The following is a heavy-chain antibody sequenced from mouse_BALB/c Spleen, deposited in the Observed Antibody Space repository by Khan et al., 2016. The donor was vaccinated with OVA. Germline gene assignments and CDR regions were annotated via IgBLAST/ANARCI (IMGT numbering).Heavy chain of an antibody. Sequence: EVKLLESGPGLVKPSQSLSLTCTVTGYSITSDYAWNWIRQFPGNKLEWMGYIKYSGNTSYNPSLKSRFSITRNTSTNQFFLQLSSVTTEDTATYYCASSGTSSTGVITDFDYWGQGTTLTVSS. CDR3: ASSGTSSTGVITDFDY. J-gene: IGHJ2*01. CDR1: GYSITSDYA. D-gene: IGHD1-1*01. V-gene: IGHV3-2*02. CDR2: IKYSGNT.